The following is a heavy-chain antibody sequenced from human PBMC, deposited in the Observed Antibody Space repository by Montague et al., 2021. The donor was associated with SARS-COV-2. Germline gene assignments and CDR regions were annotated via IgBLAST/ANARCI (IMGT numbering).Heavy chain of an antibody. CDR2: SYYSGST. Sequence: TLSLTCTVSRGSISSGGNYWSWIRQHPVKGLEWIGYSYYSGSTYYNPSLKSRVSISVDTSKNQFSLKLSSVTAADTATYYCARGQVTAFAILIVFPAAGALDSWGRGTTVTVSS. D-gene: IGHD2-21*01. J-gene: IGHJ3*01. V-gene: IGHV4-31*03. CDR1: RGSISSGGNY. CDR3: ARGQVTAFAILIVFPAAGALDS.